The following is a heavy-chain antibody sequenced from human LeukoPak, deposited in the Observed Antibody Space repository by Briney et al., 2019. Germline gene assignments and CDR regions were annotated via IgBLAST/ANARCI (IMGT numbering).Heavy chain of an antibody. CDR1: GFSFSSYA. Sequence: GGSLRLSCAASGFSFSSYAMSWVRQAPGKGLEWVSAISGSGGSTYYADSVKGRFTISRDNSKNTLYLQMNSLRAEDTAVYYCAKAPWIQLWSPIDYWGQGTLVTVSS. CDR3: AKAPWIQLWSPIDY. D-gene: IGHD5-18*01. J-gene: IGHJ4*02. CDR2: ISGSGGST. V-gene: IGHV3-23*01.